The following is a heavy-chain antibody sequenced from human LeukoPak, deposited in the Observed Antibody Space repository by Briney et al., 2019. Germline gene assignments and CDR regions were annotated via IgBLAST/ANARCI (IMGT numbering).Heavy chain of an antibody. V-gene: IGHV1-18*01. CDR2: ISAYNGNT. D-gene: IGHD2-8*01. CDR1: GYTFTSYG. Sequence: ASVKVSCKASGYTFTSYGISWVRQAPGQGLEWMGWISAYNGNTNYAQKLQGRVTMTTDTSTSTAYMELRSLRSDDTAVYYCARGQYCTNGVCRDFDCWGQGTLVTVSS. CDR3: ARGQYCTNGVCRDFDC. J-gene: IGHJ4*02.